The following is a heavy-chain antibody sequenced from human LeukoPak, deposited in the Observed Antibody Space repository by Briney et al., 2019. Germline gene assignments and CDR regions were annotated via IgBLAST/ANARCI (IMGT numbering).Heavy chain of an antibody. Sequence: GGSLRLSRAASGFTFDNYEMNWVRQAPGKGLEWVSYISSSGSSIFYADSVKGRFTISRDNAKNSLYLQMHSLSAEDTAVYYCATKVAGTSHFSYWGQGTRVTVSS. D-gene: IGHD6-19*01. CDR3: ATKVAGTSHFSY. CDR2: ISSSGSSI. V-gene: IGHV3-48*03. J-gene: IGHJ4*02. CDR1: GFTFDNYE.